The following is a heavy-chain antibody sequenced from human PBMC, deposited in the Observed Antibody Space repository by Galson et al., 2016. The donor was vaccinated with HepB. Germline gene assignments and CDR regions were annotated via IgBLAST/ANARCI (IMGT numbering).Heavy chain of an antibody. CDR2: ISYDGSNK. V-gene: IGHV3-30-3*01. D-gene: IGHD3-22*01. CDR1: GFTFSSYA. CDR3: ARGDLVIWLYFDY. Sequence: SLRLSCAASGFTFSSYAMHWVRQAPGKGLEWVAVISYDGSNKYYADSVKGRSTISRDNSKNTLYLQMNSLRAEDTAVYYCARGDLVIWLYFDYWGQGTLVTVSS. J-gene: IGHJ4*02.